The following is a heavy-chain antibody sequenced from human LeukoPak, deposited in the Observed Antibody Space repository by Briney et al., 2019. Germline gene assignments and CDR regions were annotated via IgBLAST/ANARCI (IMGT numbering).Heavy chain of an antibody. V-gene: IGHV5-51*01. Sequence: GEALRISCKGSGYSFTSYWIGWVRQMPGKGLEWMGIIYPGDSDTRYSPSFQGQVTISADKSISTAYLQWSSLRASDTAMYYCARSRAAVAVNWFDPWGQGTLVTVSS. D-gene: IGHD6-13*01. CDR1: GYSFTSYW. CDR2: IYPGDSDT. J-gene: IGHJ5*02. CDR3: ARSRAAVAVNWFDP.